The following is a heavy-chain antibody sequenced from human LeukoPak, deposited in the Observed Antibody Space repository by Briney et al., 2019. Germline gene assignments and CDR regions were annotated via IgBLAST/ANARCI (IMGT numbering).Heavy chain of an antibody. J-gene: IGHJ4*02. CDR1: GFTFSSNA. Sequence: PGGSLRLSCAASGFTFSSNAMNWVRQAPGKGLEWVSSISMSSTYIYYADSVKGRLTISRDNAKNSLYLQMDSLRDEDTAVYYCTRAPYSSGWYTVDFWGQGTLVTVSS. D-gene: IGHD6-19*01. CDR2: ISMSSTYI. V-gene: IGHV3-21*01. CDR3: TRAPYSSGWYTVDF.